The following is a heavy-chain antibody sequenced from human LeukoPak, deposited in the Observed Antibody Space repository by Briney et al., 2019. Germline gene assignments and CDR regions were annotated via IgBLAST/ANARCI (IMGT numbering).Heavy chain of an antibody. CDR2: ISYDGSNK. Sequence: PGRSLRLSCAASGFTFSSCAMHWVRQAPGKGLEWVAVISYDGSNKYYADSVKGRFTISRDNSKNTPYLQMNSLRAEDTAVYYCARDGDYDTSGYYPTWGQGTLVTVSS. V-gene: IGHV3-30*04. CDR3: ARDGDYDTSGYYPT. D-gene: IGHD3-22*01. CDR1: GFTFSSCA. J-gene: IGHJ4*02.